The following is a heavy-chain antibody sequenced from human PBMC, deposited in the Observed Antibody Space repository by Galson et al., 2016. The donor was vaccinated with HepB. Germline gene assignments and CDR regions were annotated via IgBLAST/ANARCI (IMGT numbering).Heavy chain of an antibody. CDR2: FDPEDGER. Sequence: SVKVSCKVSGYTLTELSMHWVRQAPGKGLEWMGGFDPEDGERMYAEKFQGRVTMTEDTSTDTAYIDLSSLRSEDTAVYYCALVMVDFELDAFDFWGQGTMVTVSS. CDR1: GYTLTELS. J-gene: IGHJ3*01. V-gene: IGHV1-24*01. CDR3: ALVMVDFELDAFDF. D-gene: IGHD2-15*01.